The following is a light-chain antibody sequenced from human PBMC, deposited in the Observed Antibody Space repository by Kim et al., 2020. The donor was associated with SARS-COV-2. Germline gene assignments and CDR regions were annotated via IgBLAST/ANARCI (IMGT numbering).Light chain of an antibody. CDR2: KTS. CDR1: QNINTW. V-gene: IGKV1-5*03. Sequence: DIQMTQSPSTLSASVGDRVTITCRASQNINTWLAWYQQKLGKAPDLLIYKTSRLESGVPSRFSGSGSGTEFTLTISSLQPDDFATYYCQQYDTYPYTFGRGTKLEIK. CDR3: QQYDTYPYT. J-gene: IGKJ2*01.